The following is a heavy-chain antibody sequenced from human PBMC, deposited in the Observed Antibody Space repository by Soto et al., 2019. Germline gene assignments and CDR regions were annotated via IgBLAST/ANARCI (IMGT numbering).Heavy chain of an antibody. CDR3: ARDPYNYGDYGYGMDV. D-gene: IGHD3-16*01. CDR1: GFSFSGYW. J-gene: IGHJ6*02. V-gene: IGHV3-7*05. CDR2: IKEDGSEK. Sequence: EVQLVESGGDLVRPGGSLRLSCVASGFSFSGYWMSWVRQAPGKGLEWVANIKEDGSEKVYVDSVEGRFTISRDNAKNSLYLQMYSLRADDTAVYYCARDPYNYGDYGYGMDVWGQGTTVTVSS.